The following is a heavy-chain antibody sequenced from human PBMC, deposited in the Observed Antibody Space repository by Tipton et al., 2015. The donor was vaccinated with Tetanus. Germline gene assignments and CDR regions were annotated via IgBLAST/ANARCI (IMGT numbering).Heavy chain of an antibody. CDR2: INPSGST. CDR1: GGSFSGHH. J-gene: IGHJ5*02. CDR3: ARVGDSSGYFPNWFDP. D-gene: IGHD3-22*01. Sequence: TLSLTCAVYGGSFSGHHWNWVRQPPGKGLEWIGEINPSGSTYYNPSLKSRVTISLERSKNQFSLKLSSVTATDTAVYYCARVGDSSGYFPNWFDPWGLGALVTVSS. V-gene: IGHV4-34*01.